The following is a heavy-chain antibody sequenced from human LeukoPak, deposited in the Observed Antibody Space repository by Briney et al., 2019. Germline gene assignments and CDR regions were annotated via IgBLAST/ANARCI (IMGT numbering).Heavy chain of an antibody. D-gene: IGHD1-1*01. J-gene: IGHJ2*01. V-gene: IGHV3-30-3*01. CDR1: GFTFSSYA. CDR3: ARDFRSTTGTTINWYFDL. Sequence: GGSLRLSCAASGFTFSSYAMHWVRQAPGKGLEWMAVISYDGSNKYYADSVKGRFTISRDNSKNTLYLQMNSLRAEDTAVYYCARDFRSTTGTTINWYFDLWGRGTLVTVSS. CDR2: ISYDGSNK.